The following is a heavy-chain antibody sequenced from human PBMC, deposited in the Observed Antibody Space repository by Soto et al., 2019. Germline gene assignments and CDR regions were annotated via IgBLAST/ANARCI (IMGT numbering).Heavy chain of an antibody. Sequence: QVQLQESGPGLVKPSETLSLTCTVSAASITSFYWSWIRQPPGKGLEWIGYIYHTGTTNYNPSPSSRFTISVDTSKNQFSLNLTSVTAADTAVYYCATGGYCSGGSCYSRWGQGTLVTVSS. D-gene: IGHD2-15*01. CDR1: AASITSFY. J-gene: IGHJ4*02. V-gene: IGHV4-59*08. CDR3: ATGGYCSGGSCYSR. CDR2: IYHTGTT.